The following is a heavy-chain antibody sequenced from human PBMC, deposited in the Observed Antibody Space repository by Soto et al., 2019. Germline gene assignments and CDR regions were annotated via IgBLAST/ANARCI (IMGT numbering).Heavy chain of an antibody. J-gene: IGHJ3*02. D-gene: IGHD6-19*01. CDR1: GFTVSSNY. Sequence: EVQLVESGGGLVQPGGSLRLSCAACGFTVSSNYMSWVRQAPGKGLEWVSVIYSGGSTYYADSVKGRFTISRHNSKNTLYLQMNSLRAEDTAVYYCARVGYSSGQPDAFDIWGQGTMVTVSS. V-gene: IGHV3-53*04. CDR3: ARVGYSSGQPDAFDI. CDR2: IYSGGST.